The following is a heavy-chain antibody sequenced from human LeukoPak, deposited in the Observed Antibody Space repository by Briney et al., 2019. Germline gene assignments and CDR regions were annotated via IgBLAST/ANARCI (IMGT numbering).Heavy chain of an antibody. D-gene: IGHD3-3*01. J-gene: IGHJ2*01. V-gene: IGHV4-61*02. Sequence: PSETLSLTCTVSGGSVSSGSYFWSWIRQPTGKGLEWIGRIYTSGTTNYNPSLKSRVTISLDTSKNQFSLKLSSVTAADTAVYYCARDYPRYDFWRDGYHRYFDLWGRGTLVTVSS. CDR3: ARDYPRYDFWRDGYHRYFDL. CDR2: IYTSGTT. CDR1: GGSVSSGSYF.